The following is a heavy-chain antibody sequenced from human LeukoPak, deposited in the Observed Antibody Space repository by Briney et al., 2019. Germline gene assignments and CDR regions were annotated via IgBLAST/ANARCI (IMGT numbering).Heavy chain of an antibody. CDR2: ISGSGGDT. V-gene: IGHV3-23*01. CDR3: AKGGVYGDYYLDY. CDR1: GFPFSTYA. J-gene: IGHJ4*02. D-gene: IGHD4-17*01. Sequence: GGSLRLSCAASGFPFSTYAMSWVRQAPGKGLEWVSVISGSGGDTYYADSVKGRFTISGDNSKNTVYLQMNSLRAEDTALHYCAKGGVYGDYYLDYWGQGTLVTVSS.